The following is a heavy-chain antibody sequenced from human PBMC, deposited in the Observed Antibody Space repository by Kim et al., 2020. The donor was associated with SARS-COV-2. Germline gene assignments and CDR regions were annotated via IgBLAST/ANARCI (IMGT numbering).Heavy chain of an antibody. V-gene: IGHV3-11*01. J-gene: IGHJ4*02. CDR3: ARVGSTVAAGTIDY. D-gene: IGHD6-13*01. Sequence: ADTMKGRCTTSREKAKNSLYLQMNSLRAEDTALYYCARVGSTVAAGTIDYWGQGTLVTVSS.